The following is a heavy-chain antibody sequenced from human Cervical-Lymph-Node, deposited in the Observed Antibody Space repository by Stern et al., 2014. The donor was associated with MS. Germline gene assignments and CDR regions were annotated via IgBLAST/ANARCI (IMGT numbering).Heavy chain of an antibody. CDR3: AREGGAYCGGDCYSYYFDY. Sequence: VQLVESGGGFVQPGGSLRLSCAVSGFTFSSYAMTWVRQAPGKGLAWVSIISGSGPSTYYADSVKGRFSISRDNSKNTLYLQMNSLRAEDTAVYYCAREGGAYCGGDCYSYYFDYWGQGTLVTVSS. D-gene: IGHD2-21*02. CDR2: ISGSGPST. J-gene: IGHJ4*02. CDR1: GFTFSSYA. V-gene: IGHV3-23*04.